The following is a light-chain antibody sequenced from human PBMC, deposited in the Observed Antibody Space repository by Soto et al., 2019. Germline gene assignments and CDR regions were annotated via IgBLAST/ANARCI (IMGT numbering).Light chain of an antibody. V-gene: IGKV1-5*03. Sequence: DIQMTQSPSTLSASVGDRVTITCRASQSISSWLAWYQQKPGKAPKLLIYKASSLESGVPSRFSGSGSGTEFTLTISSLHPDDFATYYRQQYKWTFGQGTKVEIK. CDR3: QQYKWT. J-gene: IGKJ1*01. CDR2: KAS. CDR1: QSISSW.